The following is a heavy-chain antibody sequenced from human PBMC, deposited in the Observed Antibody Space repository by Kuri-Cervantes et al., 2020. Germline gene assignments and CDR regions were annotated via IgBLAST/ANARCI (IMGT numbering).Heavy chain of an antibody. Sequence: GGSLRLSCAASGFTFSAYYMSWIRQAPGKGLEWVSYISSSGSTIYYADSVKGRFTISRDNSKNTLYLQMHSLRVEDTAVYYCAKDRWGGDSDSFVIWGQGTMVTVSS. CDR2: ISSSGSTI. V-gene: IGHV3-11*01. CDR1: GFTFSAYY. D-gene: IGHD2-21*02. J-gene: IGHJ3*02. CDR3: AKDRWGGDSDSFVI.